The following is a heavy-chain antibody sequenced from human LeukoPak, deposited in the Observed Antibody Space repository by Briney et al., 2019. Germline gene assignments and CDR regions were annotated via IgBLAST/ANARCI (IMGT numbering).Heavy chain of an antibody. CDR1: GYTFTNFW. D-gene: IGHD6-13*01. J-gene: IGHJ4*02. CDR3: ARTLTAAAWGDY. CDR2: VSPSDSDT. V-gene: IGHV5-51*01. Sequence: GESLKISCEGSGYTFTNFWIGWVRQMPGKGLEWMGIVSPSDSDTRYSPSFQGQVTISADKSITTAYLQWSSLKASDTAMYYCARTLTAAAWGDYWGQGTLVTVSS.